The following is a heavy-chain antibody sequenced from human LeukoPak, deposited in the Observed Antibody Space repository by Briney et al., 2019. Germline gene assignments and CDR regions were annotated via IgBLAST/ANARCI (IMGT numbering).Heavy chain of an antibody. V-gene: IGHV7-4-1*02. J-gene: IGHJ6*02. CDR3: ARGNDYYGMDV. CDR2: INTNTGYL. CDR1: GYIFVNYA. Sequence: ASVKVSCKASGYIFVNYAMNWVRQAPGQGLEWMGWINTNTGYLTYAQGFTGRFVFSLDTSVSTAYLQISSLKAEDTAVYYCARGNDYYGMDVWGQGTTVTVSS.